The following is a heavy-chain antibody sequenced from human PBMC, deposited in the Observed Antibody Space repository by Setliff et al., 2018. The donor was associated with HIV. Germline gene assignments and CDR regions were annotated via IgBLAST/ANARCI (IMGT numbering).Heavy chain of an antibody. D-gene: IGHD3-22*01. CDR3: AKELAASGLGYFDS. J-gene: IGHJ4*02. CDR2: ILSTGERT. Sequence: GGSLRLSCAASGFTFSNYAMSWVRQAPGEGLEWVSAILSTGERTFYADSVKGRFTISRDNSKNTVYLQMNSLRAEDMAEYYCAKELAASGLGYFDSWGRGILVTVSS. CDR1: GFTFSNYA. V-gene: IGHV3-23*01.